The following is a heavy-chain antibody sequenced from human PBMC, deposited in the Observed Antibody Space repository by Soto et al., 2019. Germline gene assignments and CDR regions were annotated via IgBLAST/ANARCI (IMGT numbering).Heavy chain of an antibody. J-gene: IGHJ4*02. CDR2: IYYSGST. V-gene: IGHV4-31*11. D-gene: IGHD6-13*01. CDR3: AREKYSSSWYYFDY. Sequence: SDTLSITCAVSGASISSGGYSWSWIRQPQGKGLEWIGYIYYSGSTYYNASLKGRVTISVETSRNQLSVKLSSVTGADRAVYYCAREKYSSSWYYFDYLGQGTVVTVS. CDR1: GASISSGGYS.